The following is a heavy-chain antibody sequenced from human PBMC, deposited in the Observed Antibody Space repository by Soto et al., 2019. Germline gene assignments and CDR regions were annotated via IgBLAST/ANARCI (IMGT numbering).Heavy chain of an antibody. D-gene: IGHD3-10*01. J-gene: IGHJ4*02. Sequence: QVQLQESGPGLVKPSQTLSLTCTVSGGSISSGGYYWSWIRQHPGKGLEWIGYIYYSGSTYYNPSFKSLVTISVDTSKSHFSLKLSSVTAADTAVYYCARARAPPYYYGSGTIDYWGQGTLVTVSS. CDR2: IYYSGST. CDR1: GGSISSGGYY. V-gene: IGHV4-31*01. CDR3: ARARAPPYYYGSGTIDY.